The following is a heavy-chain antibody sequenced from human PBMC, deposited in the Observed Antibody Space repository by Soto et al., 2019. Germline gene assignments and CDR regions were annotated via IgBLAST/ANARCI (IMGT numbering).Heavy chain of an antibody. V-gene: IGHV4-30-4*01. CDR2: IYYSGST. D-gene: IGHD3-10*01. J-gene: IGHJ6*02. CDR3: ARELMDTYYYYGMDV. CDR1: GGSISSGDYY. Sequence: QVQLQESGPGLVKPSQTLSLTCTVSGGSISSGDYYWSWIRQPPGKGLEWIGYIYYSGSTYYNPSLKSRLTISVDTSKNQFSLKLSSVTAADTAVYYCARELMDTYYYYGMDVWGQGTTVTVSS.